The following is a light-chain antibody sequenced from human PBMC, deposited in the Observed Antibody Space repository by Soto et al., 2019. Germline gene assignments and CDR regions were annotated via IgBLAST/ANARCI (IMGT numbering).Light chain of an antibody. Sequence: IKLVESPSSLSVSVGDRVTITCRASQDIRSALGWYQQKPGKAPKLLIYKASSLESGVPSRFSGSGSGTEFTLTISSLQPDDVAPYYCQHYNSYLWPFGQGTKAAIK. J-gene: IGKJ1*01. CDR3: QHYNSYLWP. V-gene: IGKV1-5*03. CDR1: QDIRSA. CDR2: KAS.